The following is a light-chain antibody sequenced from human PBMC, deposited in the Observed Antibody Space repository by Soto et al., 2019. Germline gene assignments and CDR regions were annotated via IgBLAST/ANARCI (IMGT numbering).Light chain of an antibody. CDR1: QSISSY. Sequence: DIQMAQAPSSLSASVGDRVTITCRASQSISSYLNWYQQKPGKAPKLLIYAASSLQSGVPSRFSGSGSGTDFTLTISSLQPDDFATYYCQKSYSTPRKFGQGTKVDIK. CDR2: AAS. V-gene: IGKV1-39*01. CDR3: QKSYSTPRK. J-gene: IGKJ1*01.